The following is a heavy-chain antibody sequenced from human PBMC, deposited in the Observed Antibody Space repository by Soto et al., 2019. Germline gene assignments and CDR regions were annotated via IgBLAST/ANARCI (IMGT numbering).Heavy chain of an antibody. CDR3: TTDLPGDIYQYFDH. CDR2: IKRKIDGETT. Sequence: GGSLRLSCAASGFTFSDAWMNWVRQAPGKGLEWVGRIKRKIDGETTDYAAPVKGRFTISKDDSKNTLYLQMNSQKTEDTAVYYCTTDLPGDIYQYFDHWGQGTPVTVSS. D-gene: IGHD2-15*01. V-gene: IGHV3-15*07. J-gene: IGHJ4*02. CDR1: GFTFSDAW.